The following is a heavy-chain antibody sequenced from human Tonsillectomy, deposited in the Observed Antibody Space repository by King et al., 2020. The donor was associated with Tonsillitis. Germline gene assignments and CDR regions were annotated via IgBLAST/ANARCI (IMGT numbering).Heavy chain of an antibody. J-gene: IGHJ4*02. CDR2: ISGGSSTI. CDR3: ANDPGRYSGY. Sequence: VQLVESGGGLVQPGGSLRLSCAASGFTFSDYSMNWVRQAPGKGLQWVAYISGGSSTIYYADSVKGRFTISRDNAKNSLYLQMNSLRDEDTAVYYCANDPGRYSGYWGQGTLVTVSS. CDR1: GFTFSDYS. D-gene: IGHD6-19*01. V-gene: IGHV3-48*02.